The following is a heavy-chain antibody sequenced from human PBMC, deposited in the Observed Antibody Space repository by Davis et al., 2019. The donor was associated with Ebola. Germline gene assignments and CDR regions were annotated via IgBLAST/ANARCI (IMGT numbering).Heavy chain of an antibody. V-gene: IGHV3-48*04. D-gene: IGHD5-18*01. CDR3: AREALGLAL. CDR2: ISSSGSTI. J-gene: IGHJ4*02. Sequence: GESLKISCAASGFTFSSYGMHWVRQAPGKGLEWVSYISSSGSTIYYADSVKGRFTISRDNAKNSLYLQMNSLRAEDTAVYYCAREALGLALWGQGTLVTVSS. CDR1: GFTFSSYG.